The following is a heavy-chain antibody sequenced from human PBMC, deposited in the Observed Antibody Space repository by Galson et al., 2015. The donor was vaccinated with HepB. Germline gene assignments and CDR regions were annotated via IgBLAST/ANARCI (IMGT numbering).Heavy chain of an antibody. V-gene: IGHV1-69*13. CDR2: IIPIFGTA. J-gene: IGHJ4*02. D-gene: IGHD4-17*01. CDR1: GGTFSSYA. Sequence: SVKVSCKASGGTFSSYAISWVRQAPGQGLEWMGGIIPIFGTANYAQKFQGRVTITADESTSTAYMELSSLRSEDTAVYYCARERGGTVTTYAYYFDYWGQGTLVTVSS. CDR3: ARERGGTVTTYAYYFDY.